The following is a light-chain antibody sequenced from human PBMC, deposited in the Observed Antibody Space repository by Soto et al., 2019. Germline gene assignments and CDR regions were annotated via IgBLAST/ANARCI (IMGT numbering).Light chain of an antibody. V-gene: IGKV1-5*01. CDR1: QSISTW. Sequence: DIQMTQSPSTLSASVGDSVTITCRASQSISTWLAWYQQKPGKAPKLLIYDASSLEGGVPSRFSGSGSGTEFTLTISSLQPDDFASYYCQQYKSDSWTFGQGTKVDIK. CDR2: DAS. J-gene: IGKJ1*01. CDR3: QQYKSDSWT.